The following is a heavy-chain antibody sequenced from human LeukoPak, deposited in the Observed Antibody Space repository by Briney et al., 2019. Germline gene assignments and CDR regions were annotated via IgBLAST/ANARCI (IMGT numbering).Heavy chain of an antibody. CDR2: INHSGST. Sequence: SETLSLTCAVYGGSFSGYYWSWIRQPPGKGLEWIGEINHSGSTNYNPSLKSRVTISVDTSKNQFSLKLSSVTAADTAVYYCARMAYSGSYYGFDYWGQGTLVTASS. D-gene: IGHD1-26*01. CDR3: ARMAYSGSYYGFDY. V-gene: IGHV4-34*01. J-gene: IGHJ4*02. CDR1: GGSFSGYY.